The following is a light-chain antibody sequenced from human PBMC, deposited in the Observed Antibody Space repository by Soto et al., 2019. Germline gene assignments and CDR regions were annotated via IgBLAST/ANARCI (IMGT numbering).Light chain of an antibody. V-gene: IGKV1-39*01. Sequence: DVQMTQSPSSLSASIGDRVTLTCRASQNIAEFLNWYQVKSDKGPKLLIYGTSTLQSGVPSRFSGGRSGTEFTLTISNLHPEDFAVYYCQQFYSPALSFGGGTRVELK. J-gene: IGKJ4*01. CDR2: GTS. CDR1: QNIAEF. CDR3: QQFYSPALS.